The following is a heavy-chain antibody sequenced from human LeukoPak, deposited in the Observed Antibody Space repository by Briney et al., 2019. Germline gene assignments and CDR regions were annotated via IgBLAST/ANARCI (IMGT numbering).Heavy chain of an antibody. J-gene: IGHJ5*02. D-gene: IGHD6-19*01. V-gene: IGHV4-61*01. Sequence: PSETLSLTCTVSGGSVSSGSYYWSWIRQPPGKGLEWIGYIYYSGSTNYNPSLKSRVTISVDTSKNQFSLKLSSVTAADTAVYYCARVIAVAGDVNWFDPWGQGTLVTVSS. CDR1: GGSVSSGSYY. CDR2: IYYSGST. CDR3: ARVIAVAGDVNWFDP.